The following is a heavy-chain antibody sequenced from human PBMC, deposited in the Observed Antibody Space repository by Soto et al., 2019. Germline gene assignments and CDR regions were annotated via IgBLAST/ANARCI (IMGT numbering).Heavy chain of an antibody. D-gene: IGHD3-3*01. CDR2: IYPYSGDT. CDR1: GYSFNGYY. V-gene: IGHV1-2*02. CDR3: ARMRFAFYGLDV. Sequence: SVKVSCKSSGYSFNGYYIHWVRPAPGQGLDWMGWIYPYSGDTKCSQKLQGRLTMTRDNSLRTAFIDLSRLTSDDAAVIYCARMRFAFYGLDVWGQGTTVTVSS. J-gene: IGHJ6*02.